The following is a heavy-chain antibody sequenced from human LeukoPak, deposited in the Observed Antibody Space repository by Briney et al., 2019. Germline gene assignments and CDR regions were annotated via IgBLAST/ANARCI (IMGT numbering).Heavy chain of an antibody. CDR1: GFTFCDYA. CDR3: TRTAVPGAPVDY. J-gene: IGHJ4*02. D-gene: IGHD2-2*01. CDR2: IRSKAYGGTT. Sequence: GGSLRLSCTTSGFTFCDYAMSWVRQAPGKGGECVGFIRSKAYGGTTEYAASVKGRFTISRDDAKSIAYLQMNSLKAEDTAVYYCTRTAVPGAPVDYWGEGTLVTVSS. V-gene: IGHV3-49*04.